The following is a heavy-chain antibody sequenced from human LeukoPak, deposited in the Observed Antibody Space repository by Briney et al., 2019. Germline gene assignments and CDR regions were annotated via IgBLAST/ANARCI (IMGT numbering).Heavy chain of an antibody. CDR3: GKDRNVYCSGGSCYTL. V-gene: IGHV3-23*01. J-gene: IGHJ4*02. D-gene: IGHD2-15*01. Sequence: GGSLRPSCTASGFTFSSYAMSWVRQPPGKGLEWVSLISGGGDSTYYADSVKGRFTISRDNSKNTLYLEMNSLRAEDTAVYYCGKDRNVYCSGGSCYTLWGQGTLVTVSS. CDR2: ISGGGDST. CDR1: GFTFSSYA.